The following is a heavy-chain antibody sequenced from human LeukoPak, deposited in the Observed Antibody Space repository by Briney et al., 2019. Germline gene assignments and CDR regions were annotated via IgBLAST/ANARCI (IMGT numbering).Heavy chain of an antibody. V-gene: IGHV1-2*04. J-gene: IGHJ3*02. CDR3: ARDTATGYGQGPAFDI. Sequence: KXSCKASGYTFTGYYMHWVRQAPGQGLGWMGWIIPDSGGTNYAQKFQGWVTMTRDTSIGTAYMELNRLKSDDTAVYYCARDTATGYGQGPAFDIWGQGTMVTVSS. CDR2: IIPDSGGT. D-gene: IGHD5-18*01. CDR1: GYTFTGYY.